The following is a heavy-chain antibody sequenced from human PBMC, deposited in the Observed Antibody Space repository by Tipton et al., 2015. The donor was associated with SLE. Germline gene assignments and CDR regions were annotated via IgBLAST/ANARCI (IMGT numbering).Heavy chain of an antibody. D-gene: IGHD1-1*01. CDR1: GGSISSHF. CDR2: VSYSGIT. Sequence: TLSLTCAVYGGSISSHFWSWIRQPPGKGLEWVGYVSYSGITNYNPSLKSRVTISVDTSKNQFSLKLTSVTAADTAVYYCARGQLMGRAAPYIDVWGRGTTVIVSS. CDR3: ARGQLMGRAAPYIDV. V-gene: IGHV4-59*11. J-gene: IGHJ6*03.